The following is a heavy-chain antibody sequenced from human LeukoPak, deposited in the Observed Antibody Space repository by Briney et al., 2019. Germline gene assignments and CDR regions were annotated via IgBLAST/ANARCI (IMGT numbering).Heavy chain of an antibody. Sequence: SETLSLTCAVYGGSFSGYYWSWIRQPPGKGLEWIGEITHSGSTNYNPSLKSRVTISVDTSKNQFSLKLSSVTAADTAVYYCARESIAPDYWGQGTLVTVSS. CDR1: GGSFSGYY. D-gene: IGHD6-13*01. CDR2: ITHSGST. J-gene: IGHJ4*02. V-gene: IGHV4-34*01. CDR3: ARESIAPDY.